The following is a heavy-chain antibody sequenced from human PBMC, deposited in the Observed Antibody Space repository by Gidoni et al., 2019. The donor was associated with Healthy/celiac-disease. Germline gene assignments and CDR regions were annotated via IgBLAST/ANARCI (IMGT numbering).Heavy chain of an antibody. V-gene: IGHV3-23*01. Sequence: EVQLLESGGGLVQPGGSLRLSCAASGFTFRSYAMSWVRQAPGKGLEGVSAINGSGGSTYYADSVKGRFTISRDNSKNTLYLQMNSLRAEDTAVYYCAKDQSLRFEDTARGFDYWGQGTLVTVPS. CDR3: AKDQSLRFEDTARGFDY. CDR2: INGSGGST. CDR1: GFTFRSYA. D-gene: IGHD5-18*01. J-gene: IGHJ4*02.